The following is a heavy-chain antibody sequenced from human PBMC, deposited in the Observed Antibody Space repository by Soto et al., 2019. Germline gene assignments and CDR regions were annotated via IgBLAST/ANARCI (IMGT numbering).Heavy chain of an antibody. J-gene: IGHJ6*02. CDR2: INYSGNT. CDR3: ARDRKWPGYYYGMDV. V-gene: IGHV4-59*01. CDR1: GGSISSYD. Sequence: SETLSLTCTVSGGSISSYDWSWIRQPPGKGLEFIGYINYSGNTNYNPSLKSRVTISVDRSKSQFSLKLSSVTAADTAVYYCARDRKWPGYYYGMDVWGQGTTVTVSS. D-gene: IGHD5-12*01.